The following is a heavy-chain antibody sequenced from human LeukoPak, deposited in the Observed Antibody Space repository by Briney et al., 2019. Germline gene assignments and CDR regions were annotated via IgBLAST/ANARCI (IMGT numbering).Heavy chain of an antibody. D-gene: IGHD3-3*01. Sequence: ASVKVSCKASGYNYLNYDINWVRQAPGQGLEWMGWISAYNGNTNYAQKLQGRVTMTTDTSTSTAYMELRSLRSDDTAVYYCARDQGYDFWSARSVYFDLWGRGTLVTVSS. J-gene: IGHJ2*01. CDR1: GYNYLNYD. V-gene: IGHV1-18*01. CDR3: ARDQGYDFWSARSVYFDL. CDR2: ISAYNGNT.